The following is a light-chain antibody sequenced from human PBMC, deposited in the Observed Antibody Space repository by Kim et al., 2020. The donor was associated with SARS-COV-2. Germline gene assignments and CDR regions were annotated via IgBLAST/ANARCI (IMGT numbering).Light chain of an antibody. Sequence: SYELTQPPSVSVSPEQTASITCSGDKLGDKYACWYQQKPGQSPVLVIYQDSKRHSGIPERFSGSNSGNTATLTISGTQAMDEADYYCQAWDSSHVVFGGGTQLTVL. J-gene: IGLJ2*01. V-gene: IGLV3-1*01. CDR2: QDS. CDR1: KLGDKY. CDR3: QAWDSSHVV.